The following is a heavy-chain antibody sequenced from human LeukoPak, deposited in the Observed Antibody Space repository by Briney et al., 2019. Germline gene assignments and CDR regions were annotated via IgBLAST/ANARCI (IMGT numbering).Heavy chain of an antibody. CDR1: GGSISSGGYY. CDR3: ASSYNNSWYDY. J-gene: IGHJ4*02. D-gene: IGHD6-13*01. V-gene: IGHV4-31*03. Sequence: SETLSLTCTVSGGSISSGGYYWSWIRQHPGKGLEWIGYIYYSGSTYYNPSLKSRVTISVDTSKNQFSLKLSSVTAADTAIYYCASSYNNSWYDYWGQGILVTVSS. CDR2: IYYSGST.